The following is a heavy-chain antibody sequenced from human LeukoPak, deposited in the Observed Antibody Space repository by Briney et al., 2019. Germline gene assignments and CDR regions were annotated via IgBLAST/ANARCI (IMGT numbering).Heavy chain of an antibody. CDR3: ARRGHAAVPTQKDDALDI. CDR2: ISSSSTYI. J-gene: IGHJ3*02. Sequence: GGSLRLSCAASGLAVNSNYTNWVRQAPGKGLEWVSAISSSSTYIYYADSVKGRFTISRDNAKNSVFLQMNSLRAEDMAVYYCARRGHAAVPTQKDDALDIWGQGTLVTVSS. D-gene: IGHD6-25*01. V-gene: IGHV3-21*01. CDR1: GLAVNSNY.